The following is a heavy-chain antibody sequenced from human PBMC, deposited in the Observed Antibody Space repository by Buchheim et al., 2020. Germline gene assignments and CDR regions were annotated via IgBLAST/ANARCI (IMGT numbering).Heavy chain of an antibody. CDR3: ARTLGGYCSGGSCYPYYFDY. J-gene: IGHJ4*02. CDR1: GGSISSYY. D-gene: IGHD2-15*01. Sequence: QVQLQESGPGLVKPSETLSLTCTVSGGSISSYYWSWIRQPPGKGLEWIGYIYYSGSTNYNSSLTSRVTISVDTSKNQFSLKLSSVTAADTAVYYCARTLGGYCSGGSCYPYYFDYWGQGTL. CDR2: IYYSGST. V-gene: IGHV4-59*01.